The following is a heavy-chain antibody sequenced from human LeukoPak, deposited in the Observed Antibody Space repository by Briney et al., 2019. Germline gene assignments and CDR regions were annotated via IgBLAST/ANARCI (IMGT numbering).Heavy chain of an antibody. CDR3: AKDLSLLQYYFDY. J-gene: IGHJ4*02. CDR2: ISGSGGST. V-gene: IGHV3-23*01. CDR1: GFTFSSYA. Sequence: GGSLRLSCAASGFTFSSYAMSWVRQAPGKGLEWVSAISGSGGSTYYADSVKGRFTISRDNSKNALYLQMNSLRAEDTAVYYCAKDLSLLQYYFDYWGQGTLVTVSS.